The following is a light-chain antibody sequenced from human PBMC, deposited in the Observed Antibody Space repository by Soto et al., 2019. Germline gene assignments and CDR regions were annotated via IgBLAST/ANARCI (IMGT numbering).Light chain of an antibody. V-gene: IGKV1-39*01. CDR2: AAS. J-gene: IGKJ3*01. Sequence: DIQMTQSPSSLSASVGDRVTITCRASQSISSYLHWYQQKPGKAPKLLIYAASSLQSGVPSRFSGSRSGTDFTLTISSLQPEDFATYYCQQSYSTPFTFGHGTKVDIK. CDR3: QQSYSTPFT. CDR1: QSISSY.